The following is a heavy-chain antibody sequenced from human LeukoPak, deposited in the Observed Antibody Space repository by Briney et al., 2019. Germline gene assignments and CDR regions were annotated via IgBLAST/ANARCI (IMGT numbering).Heavy chain of an antibody. J-gene: IGHJ3*02. D-gene: IGHD1-26*01. Sequence: PSETLSLTCTVSGGSISSYYWSWLRQPPGKGLEWIGYIYYSGSTNYNPSLKSRVTISVDTSKNQFSLKLSSVTAADTAVYYCARVLRELRICYAFDIWGQGTMVAVSS. CDR1: GGSISSYY. CDR2: IYYSGST. V-gene: IGHV4-59*01. CDR3: ARVLRELRICYAFDI.